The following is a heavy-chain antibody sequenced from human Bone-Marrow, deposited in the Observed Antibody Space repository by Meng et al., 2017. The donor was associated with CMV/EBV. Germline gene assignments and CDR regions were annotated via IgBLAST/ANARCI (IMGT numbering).Heavy chain of an antibody. J-gene: IGHJ3*02. D-gene: IGHD3-3*01. CDR1: GFTFSNAW. CDR3: ARTYYDFWSGYSEGAFDI. Sequence: GESLKISCAASGFTFSNAWMSWVRQAPGKGLEWVGRIKSKTDGGTTDYAAPVKGRFTISRDDSKNTLYLQMNSMKAEDTAVYYCARTYYDFWSGYSEGAFDIWRQGTMVTVSS. CDR2: IKSKTDGGTT. V-gene: IGHV3-15*01.